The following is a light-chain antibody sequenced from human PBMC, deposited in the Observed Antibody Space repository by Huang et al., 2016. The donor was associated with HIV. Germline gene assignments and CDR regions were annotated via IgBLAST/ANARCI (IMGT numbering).Light chain of an antibody. J-gene: IGKJ5*01. Sequence: EIVLPHSPATLSLSPGERATLSCRAIQSVSRNLDWYQQKFGQAPRLFIYDASARATGIPARVSGSESGTNITLTISSLEPEDCAVYYCQQRDTFGPGTRLEIK. V-gene: IGKV3-11*01. CDR3: QQRDT. CDR1: QSVSRN. CDR2: DAS.